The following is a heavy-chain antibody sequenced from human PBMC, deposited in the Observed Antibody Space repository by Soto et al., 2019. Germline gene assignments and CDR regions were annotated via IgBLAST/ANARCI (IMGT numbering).Heavy chain of an antibody. CDR1: GYSFTSYW. CDR3: ARRRVNGSSGAPGWVDY. CDR2: IYPGDSDT. Sequence: PGESLKISCKGSGYSFTSYWIGWVRQMPGKGLEWMGIIYPGDSDTRYSPSFQGQVTISADKSISTAYLQWSSLKASDTAMYYCARRRVNGSSGAPGWVDYWGQGTLVTVSS. V-gene: IGHV5-51*01. D-gene: IGHD6-19*01. J-gene: IGHJ4*02.